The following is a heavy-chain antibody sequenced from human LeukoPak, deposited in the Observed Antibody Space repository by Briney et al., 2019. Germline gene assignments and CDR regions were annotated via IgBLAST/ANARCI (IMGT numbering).Heavy chain of an antibody. V-gene: IGHV4-30-4*08. CDR2: IYYSGST. Sequence: PSETLSLTCTVSGGSISSGDYYWSWIRQPPGRGLEWIGYIYYSGSTYYNPSLKSRVTMSVDTSKNQFSLKLSSVTAADTAVYYCASSIAARWFDPWGQGTLVTVSS. CDR1: GGSISSGDYY. D-gene: IGHD6-6*01. J-gene: IGHJ5*02. CDR3: ASSIAARWFDP.